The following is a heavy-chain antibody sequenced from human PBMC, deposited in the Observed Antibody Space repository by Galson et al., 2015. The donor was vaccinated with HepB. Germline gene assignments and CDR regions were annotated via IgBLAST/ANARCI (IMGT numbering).Heavy chain of an antibody. V-gene: IGHV3-15*01. CDR3: ASVGGYSPFH. Sequence: SLRLACAAYGFTFSHAWMSWVRQAPGKGLEYVGRIKRKTDGGTSDYAAFVKGRFTISRDDSKNTLYLEMNSLQSEDTAVYYCASVGGYSPFHWGQGTLVTVSS. CDR1: GFTFSHAW. J-gene: IGHJ4*02. D-gene: IGHD5-18*01. CDR2: IKRKTDGGTS.